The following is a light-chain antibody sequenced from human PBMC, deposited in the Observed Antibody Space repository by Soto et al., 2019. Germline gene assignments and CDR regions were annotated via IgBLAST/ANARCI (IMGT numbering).Light chain of an antibody. CDR1: NIGSKS. V-gene: IGLV3-21*04. J-gene: IGLJ2*01. Sequence: SYELTQPPSVSVAPGKTARITSGGNNIGSKSVHWYQQKPGQAPVLVIYYDSDRPSGIPERFSGSNSGNTATLTISRVEAGDEADYYCQVWDSSSDRDVVFGGGTKVTVL. CDR3: QVWDSSSDRDVV. CDR2: YDS.